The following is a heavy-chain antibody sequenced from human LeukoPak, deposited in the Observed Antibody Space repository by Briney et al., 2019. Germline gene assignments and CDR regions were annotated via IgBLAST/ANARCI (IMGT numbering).Heavy chain of an antibody. V-gene: IGHV1-46*01. CDR2: INPSGGTT. J-gene: IGHJ3*02. Sequence: GASLKVSCKASGYIFTGYGMHWGRQSPGQGLDGLGIINPSGGTTSYAQRFQGRVTITRDTSTSTVYMDLTSLRSEDTAVYSCARVQVASTRDAFDIWGQGTMVTVSS. D-gene: IGHD2-2*01. CDR1: GYIFTGYG. CDR3: ARVQVASTRDAFDI.